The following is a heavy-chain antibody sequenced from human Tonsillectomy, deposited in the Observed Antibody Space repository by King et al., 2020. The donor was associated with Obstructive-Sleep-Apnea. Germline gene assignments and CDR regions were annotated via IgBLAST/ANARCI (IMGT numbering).Heavy chain of an antibody. CDR1: GFTFSSYW. J-gene: IGHJ6*02. V-gene: IGHV3-74*01. Sequence: VQLVESGGGLVQPGGSLRLSCAASGFTFSSYWMHWVRHAPGKGLVWVSRINSDGSSTSYADSVKGRFTISRDNAKNTLYLQMNSLRAEDTAVYYCARGGDYGSLYYYYGMDVWGQGTTVTVSS. CDR2: INSDGSST. D-gene: IGHD4-17*01. CDR3: ARGGDYGSLYYYYGMDV.